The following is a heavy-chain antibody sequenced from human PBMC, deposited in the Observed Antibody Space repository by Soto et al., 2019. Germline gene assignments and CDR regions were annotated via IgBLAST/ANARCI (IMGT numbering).Heavy chain of an antibody. CDR3: AREDYGDYGAYYYYYGMDV. CDR2: ISSSSSYI. CDR1: GFTFSSYS. V-gene: IGHV3-21*01. Sequence: EVQLVESGGGLVKPGGSLRLSCAASGFTFSSYSMNWVRQAPGKGLEWVSSISSSSSYIYYADSVKGRLTISRDNAKNSLYLQMNSLRAEDTAVYYCAREDYGDYGAYYYYYGMDVWGQGTTVTVSS. J-gene: IGHJ6*02. D-gene: IGHD4-17*01.